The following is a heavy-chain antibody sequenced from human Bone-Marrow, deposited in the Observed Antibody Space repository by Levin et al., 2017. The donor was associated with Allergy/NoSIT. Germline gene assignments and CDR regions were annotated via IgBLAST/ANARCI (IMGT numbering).Heavy chain of an antibody. CDR2: IYYSGST. CDR1: GGSISSGGYY. J-gene: IGHJ5*02. CDR3: ARESPPGGWNSNWFDP. D-gene: IGHD1-7*01. V-gene: IGHV4-31*03. Sequence: SQTLSLTCTVSGGSISSGGYYWSWIRQHPGKGLEWIGYIYYSGSTYYNPSLKSRVTISVDTSKNQFSLKLSSVTAADTAVYYCARESPPGGWNSNWFDPWGQGTLVTVSS.